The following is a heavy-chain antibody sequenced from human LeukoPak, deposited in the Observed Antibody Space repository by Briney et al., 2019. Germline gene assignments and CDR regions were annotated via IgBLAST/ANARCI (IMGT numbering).Heavy chain of an antibody. CDR2: INHSGST. CDR3: ARPYSSSWSVRGGYDY. D-gene: IGHD6-13*01. Sequence: SETLSLTCTVSGYSISSGYYWGWIRQPPGKGLEWIGEINHSGSTNYNPSLKSRVTISVDTSKNQFSLKLSSVTAADTAVYYCARPYSSSWSVRGGYDYWGQGTLVTVSS. CDR1: GYSISSGYY. J-gene: IGHJ4*02. V-gene: IGHV4-38-2*02.